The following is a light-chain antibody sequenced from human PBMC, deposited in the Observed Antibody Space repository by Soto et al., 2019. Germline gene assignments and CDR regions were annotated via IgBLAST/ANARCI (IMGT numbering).Light chain of an antibody. CDR2: GTD. V-gene: IGKV3-15*01. Sequence: EVVMTQSPATLSVSAGERVSLSCRASQTVDSHLAWYQQKPGQAPRLLIYGTDTRANGIPARFSGGGSGTEFTLTIGSLQSEDFAVYYCQQYDKWPLTFGGGTKVEIK. CDR3: QQYDKWPLT. J-gene: IGKJ4*01. CDR1: QTVDSH.